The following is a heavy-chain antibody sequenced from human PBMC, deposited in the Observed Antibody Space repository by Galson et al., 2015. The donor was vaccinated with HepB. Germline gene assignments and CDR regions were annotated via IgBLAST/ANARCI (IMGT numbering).Heavy chain of an antibody. Sequence: SLRLSCAASGFTFSSYAMHWVRQAPGKGLEWVAVISYDGSNKYYADSVKGRFTISRDNSKNTLYLQMNSLRAEDTAVYYCARSTTTTSSYYFDYWGQGTLVTVSS. CDR1: GFTFSSYA. J-gene: IGHJ4*02. D-gene: IGHD4-17*01. V-gene: IGHV3-30*04. CDR2: ISYDGSNK. CDR3: ARSTTTTSSYYFDY.